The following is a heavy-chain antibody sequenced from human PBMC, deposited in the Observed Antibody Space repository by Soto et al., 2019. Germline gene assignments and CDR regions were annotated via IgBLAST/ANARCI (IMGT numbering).Heavy chain of an antibody. V-gene: IGHV4-30-4*08. CDR3: ASNTYYDFWSGYSNY. J-gene: IGHJ4*02. CDR1: GGYISSSSYY. CDR2: IYYSGST. Sequence: ASETLSLTCTVSGGYISSSSYYWGWIRKPPGKGLEWIGYIYYSGSTYYNPSLKSRVTISVDTSKNQFSLKLSSVTAADTAVYYCASNTYYDFWSGYSNYWGQGTLVTVSS. D-gene: IGHD3-3*01.